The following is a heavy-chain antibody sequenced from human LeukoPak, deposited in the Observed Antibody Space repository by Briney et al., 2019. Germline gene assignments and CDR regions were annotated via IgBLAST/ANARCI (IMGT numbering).Heavy chain of an antibody. V-gene: IGHV4-30-2*01. CDR3: ARNYGDLYYFDY. CDR2: IYHSGST. CDR1: GGSISSGGYS. D-gene: IGHD4-17*01. Sequence: SETLSLTCAVSGGSISSGGYSWSWIRQPPGKGLEWIGYIYHSGSTYYNPSLKSRVTISVDRSKNQFSLKLNSVTAADTAVYYCARNYGDLYYFDYWGQGTLVTVSS. J-gene: IGHJ4*02.